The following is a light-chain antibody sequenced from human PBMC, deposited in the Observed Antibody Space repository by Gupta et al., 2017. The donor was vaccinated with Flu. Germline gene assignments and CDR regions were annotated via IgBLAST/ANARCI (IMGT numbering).Light chain of an antibody. CDR2: SDN. J-gene: IGLJ1*01. CDR1: SSNIGSNT. V-gene: IGLV1-44*01. Sequence: QSVLTQPPSASGTPGQRVTISCSGSSSNIGSNTVNWYQQLPGTAPKLLIYSDNQRPSGVPDRFYGSKSGTSASLAISGLQSEDEADYYCAAWDDSLSGYVFGTGTKVTVL. CDR3: AAWDDSLSGYV.